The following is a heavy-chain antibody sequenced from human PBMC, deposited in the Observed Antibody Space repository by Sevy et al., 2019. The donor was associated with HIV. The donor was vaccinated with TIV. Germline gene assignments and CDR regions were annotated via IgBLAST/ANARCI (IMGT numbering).Heavy chain of an antibody. CDR2: MSYNGNS. CDR1: GGSINNKAYY. J-gene: IGHJ1*01. V-gene: IGHV4-39*01. Sequence: SETLSLTCTVSGGSINNKAYYWAWIRQPPGKGLEWIGSMSYNGNSYCTPSLNCRVTISLDTSKNQFSLRLTFVTAADTADYYCARRLAAAGGGNEYFQPWGQRTLVTVSS. D-gene: IGHD6-13*01. CDR3: ARRLAAAGGGNEYFQP.